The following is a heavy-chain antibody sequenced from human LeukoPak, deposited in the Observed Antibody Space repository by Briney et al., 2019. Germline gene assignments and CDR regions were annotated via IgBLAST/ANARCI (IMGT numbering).Heavy chain of an antibody. CDR1: GFTINSNS. CDR3: AKANGYYTFYFYAMDV. J-gene: IGHJ6*02. Sequence: GGSLRLSCVASGFTINSNSMTWVRQAPGTGLEWVSVISSSGAATYYADSVKGRFTVSRDNSKNTLYLQMDSLRAEDTAVYYCAKANGYYTFYFYAMDVWGQGTTVTVSS. V-gene: IGHV3-23*01. D-gene: IGHD3-3*01. CDR2: ISSSGAAT.